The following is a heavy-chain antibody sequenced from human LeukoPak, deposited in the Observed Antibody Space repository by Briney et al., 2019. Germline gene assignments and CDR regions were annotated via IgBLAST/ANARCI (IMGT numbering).Heavy chain of an antibody. J-gene: IGHJ6*02. CDR1: GFTFSNAW. V-gene: IGHV3-15*01. CDR2: IKSKTDGGTT. Sequence: GGSLRLSCAASGFTFSNAWMSWVRQAPGKGLEWVGRIKSKTDGGTTDYAAPVKGRFTISRDDSKNTLYLQMNSLKTEDTAVYYCNTVTLRLYGMDVWGQGTTVTVSS. D-gene: IGHD4-17*01. CDR3: NTVTLRLYGMDV.